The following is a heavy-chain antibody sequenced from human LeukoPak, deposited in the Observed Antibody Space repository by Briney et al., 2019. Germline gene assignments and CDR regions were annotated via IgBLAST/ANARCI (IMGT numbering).Heavy chain of an antibody. V-gene: IGHV4-34*01. D-gene: IGHD3-16*01. J-gene: IGHJ6*03. Sequence: SETLSLTCAVYGGSFSGYYWSWIRQPPGKGLEWIGEINHSGSTNYNPSLKSRVTISVDTSKNQFSLKLSSVTAADTAVYYCARVLGYYYYMDVWGKGTTVTISS. CDR2: INHSGST. CDR3: ARVLGYYYYMDV. CDR1: GGSFSGYY.